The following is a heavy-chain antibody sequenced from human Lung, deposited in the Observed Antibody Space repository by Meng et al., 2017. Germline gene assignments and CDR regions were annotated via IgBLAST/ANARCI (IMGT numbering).Heavy chain of an antibody. D-gene: IGHD3-16*01. V-gene: IGHV3-23*01. J-gene: IGHJ6*02. Sequence: GESLKISCAASGFTISGYAMRWVRQAPGKGLEWVSSISNSGGSTYYTDSVKGRFTISRDKSKNTLYLQMNSLIAEDTAVYYCAKVLYVDYYKGMDVWGQGTMVTVSS. CDR3: AKVLYVDYYKGMDV. CDR2: ISNSGGST. CDR1: GFTISGYA.